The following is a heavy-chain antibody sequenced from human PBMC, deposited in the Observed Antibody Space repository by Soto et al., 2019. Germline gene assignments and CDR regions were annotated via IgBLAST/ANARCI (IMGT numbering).Heavy chain of an antibody. V-gene: IGHV4-30-2*01. CDR2: IYHSGST. D-gene: IGHD3-22*01. Sequence: SETLSLTCTVSGGSISSGGYYWSWIRQHPGKGLEWIGYIYHSGSTYYNPSLKSRVTISVDRSKNQFSLKLSSVTAADTAVYYCAGSGYYPNSGMDVWGQGTTVTVS. CDR1: GGSISSGGYY. CDR3: AGSGYYPNSGMDV. J-gene: IGHJ6*02.